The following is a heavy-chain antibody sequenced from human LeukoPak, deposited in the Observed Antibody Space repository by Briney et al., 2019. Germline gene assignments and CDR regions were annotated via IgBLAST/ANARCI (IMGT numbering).Heavy chain of an antibody. V-gene: IGHV4-34*01. J-gene: IGHJ4*02. Sequence: SETLSLTCAVYGGSFSGYYWSWIRQPPGKGLEWIGEINHSGGTNYNPSLKSRVTISVDTSKNQFSLKLSSVTAADTAVYYCARGIAAAGTVFDYWGQGTLVTVSS. CDR2: INHSGGT. D-gene: IGHD6-13*01. CDR1: GGSFSGYY. CDR3: ARGIAAAGTVFDY.